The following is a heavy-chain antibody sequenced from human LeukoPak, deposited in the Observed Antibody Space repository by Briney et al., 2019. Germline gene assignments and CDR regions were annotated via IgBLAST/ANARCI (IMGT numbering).Heavy chain of an antibody. V-gene: IGHV4-34*01. CDR3: ARGLNYYDSRGYYN. CDR1: GGSFSGYY. D-gene: IGHD3-22*01. J-gene: IGHJ4*02. CDR2: INHSGST. Sequence: SETLSLTCAVYGGSFSGYYWSWIRQPPGKGLEWIGEINHSGSTNYNPSLKSRVTISVDTSKNQFSLKLSSVTVADTAVYYCARGLNYYDSRGYYNWGQGTLVTVSS.